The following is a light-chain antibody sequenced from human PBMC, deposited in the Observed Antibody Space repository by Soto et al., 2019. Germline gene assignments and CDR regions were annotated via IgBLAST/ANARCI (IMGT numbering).Light chain of an antibody. Sequence: YELTQPPSVSVSPGQTATISCSGDKLGDKYACWYQQKPGQPPVLVIYEDAKRPSGIPERFSGSNSGNTATLTISGTQTMDEADYYCQTWDSSSGWVFGTGTKVTVL. CDR2: EDA. J-gene: IGLJ1*01. CDR1: KLGDKY. CDR3: QTWDSSSGWV. V-gene: IGLV3-1*01.